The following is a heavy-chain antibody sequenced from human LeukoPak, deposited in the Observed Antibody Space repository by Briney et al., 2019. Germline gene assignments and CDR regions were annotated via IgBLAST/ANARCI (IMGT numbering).Heavy chain of an antibody. CDR1: GFTFSSYG. J-gene: IGHJ4*02. V-gene: IGHV3-30*02. Sequence: GGSLRLSCAASGFTFSSYGMHWVRQAPGKGLEWVAFIRYDGSNKYYADSVKGRFTIPRDNSKNTLYLQMNSLRAEDTAVYYCAKDLRPSTMIVVVYFDYWGQGTLVTVSS. CDR2: IRYDGSNK. D-gene: IGHD3-22*01. CDR3: AKDLRPSTMIVVVYFDY.